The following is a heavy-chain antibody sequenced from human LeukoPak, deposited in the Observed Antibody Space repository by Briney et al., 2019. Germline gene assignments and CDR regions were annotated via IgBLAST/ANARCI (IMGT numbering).Heavy chain of an antibody. CDR2: INPNSGGT. V-gene: IGHV1-2*02. Sequence: ASVTVSCTASGYTFTGYYMHWVRQAPGQGLEWMGWINPNSGGTYYAQKFQGRVTMTRDTSISTAYMDLSRLTSDDTAVYYCAPTATYSSGWFYFDYWGQGTLVTVSS. CDR3: APTATYSSGWFYFDY. D-gene: IGHD6-19*01. CDR1: GYTFTGYY. J-gene: IGHJ4*02.